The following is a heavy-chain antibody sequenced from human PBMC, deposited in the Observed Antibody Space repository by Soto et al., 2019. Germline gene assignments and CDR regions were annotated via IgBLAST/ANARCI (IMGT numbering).Heavy chain of an antibody. Sequence: SETLSLTCTVSGDSISSGNKYWSWIRQPPGKGLEWIGYIYSSGSTYYNPSLKSRLSISLHTSDNQFSLKFDSVTDADSAVYYCARVPSPFDYYYAMDVWGHGITVTVSS. V-gene: IGHV4-30-4*01. CDR3: ARVPSPFDYYYAMDV. D-gene: IGHD3-16*01. CDR2: IYSSGST. J-gene: IGHJ6*02. CDR1: GDSISSGNKY.